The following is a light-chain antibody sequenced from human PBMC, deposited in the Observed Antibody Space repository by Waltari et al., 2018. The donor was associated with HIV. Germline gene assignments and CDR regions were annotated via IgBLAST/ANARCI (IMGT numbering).Light chain of an antibody. CDR2: DNS. CDR3: QVWDNIGDRVV. V-gene: IGLV3-21*02. CDR1: NIGDRS. Sequence: SYGLTQPPSMSVAAGQAAKFTCGGHNIGDRSVHWYQKRPGQAPKLVVYDNSDRPPGTPDRFSGSNSRNTATLTISRVEAGDEAEYYCQVWDNIGDRVVFGGGTKLTVL. J-gene: IGLJ2*01.